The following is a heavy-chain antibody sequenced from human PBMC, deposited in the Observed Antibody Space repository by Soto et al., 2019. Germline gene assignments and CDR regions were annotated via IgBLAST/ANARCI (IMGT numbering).Heavy chain of an antibody. J-gene: IGHJ5*02. Sequence: QVQLQQWGAGLLKPSETLSLTCAVYGGSFSGYYWSWIRQPPGKGLEWIGEINHSGSTNYNPSLKRRVTISVDTSKNQFSLKLSSVTAADTAVYYCARARYCSGGSCYGQSNWFDPWGQGTLVTVSS. CDR3: ARARYCSGGSCYGQSNWFDP. D-gene: IGHD2-15*01. CDR2: INHSGST. CDR1: GGSFSGYY. V-gene: IGHV4-34*01.